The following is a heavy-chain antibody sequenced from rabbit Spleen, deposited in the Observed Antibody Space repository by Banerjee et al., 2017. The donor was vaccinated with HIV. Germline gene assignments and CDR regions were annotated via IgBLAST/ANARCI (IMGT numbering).Heavy chain of an antibody. CDR1: GFSFSSNYD. CDR3: ARDAGSYDYIDVYFNL. Sequence: QEELEESGGGLVKPEGSLTLTCKASGFSFSSNYDMCWVRQAPGKGLEWIGCLYTGNGKSYYASWAKGRFPISKSSSATVTLQMSSLTAADTATYFCARDAGSYDYIDVYFNLWGQGTLVTV. V-gene: IGHV1S45*01. CDR2: LYTGNGKS. D-gene: IGHD8-1*01. J-gene: IGHJ4*01.